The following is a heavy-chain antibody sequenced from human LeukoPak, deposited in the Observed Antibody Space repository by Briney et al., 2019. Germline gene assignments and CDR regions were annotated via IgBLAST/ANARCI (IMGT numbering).Heavy chain of an antibody. J-gene: IGHJ4*02. CDR1: GFTFSSYA. CDR2: FTSMSRTI. CDR3: ARQSSGIAATDKIDY. V-gene: IGHV3-21*01. Sequence: GGSLRLSCAASGFTFSSYAMTWVRQAPGKGLEWVSSFTSMSRTIYYADSVKGRFTISRDDAKKSLYLQMNSLRVKDTAIYYCARQSSGIAATDKIDYWGQGTLVTVSS. D-gene: IGHD6-13*01.